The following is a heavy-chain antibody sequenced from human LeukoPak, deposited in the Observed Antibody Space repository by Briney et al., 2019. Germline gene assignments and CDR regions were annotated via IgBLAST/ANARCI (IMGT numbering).Heavy chain of an antibody. CDR1: GGSFSGYY. J-gene: IGHJ6*03. CDR3: ARRGPIFGVTCYYLDV. D-gene: IGHD3-3*01. CDR2: INHSGST. Sequence: PSETLSLTCAVYGGSFSGYYWTWIRQPPGKGLEWIGEINHSGSTNYTPSLKSRVTISVDTSKNQFSLKLSSVTAADTAVYYCARRGPIFGVTCYYLDVWGKGTTVTVSS. V-gene: IGHV4-34*01.